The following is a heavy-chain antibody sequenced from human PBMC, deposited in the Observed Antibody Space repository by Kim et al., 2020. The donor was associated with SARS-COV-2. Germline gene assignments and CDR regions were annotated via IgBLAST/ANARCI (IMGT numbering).Heavy chain of an antibody. CDR3: ARVGYSSSWYGGYHFDY. V-gene: IGHV4-34*01. D-gene: IGHD6-13*01. J-gene: IGHJ4*02. Sequence: LKSRVTISVDTTKNQFSLKLSSVTAADTAVYYCARVGYSSSWYGGYHFDYWGQGTLVTVSS.